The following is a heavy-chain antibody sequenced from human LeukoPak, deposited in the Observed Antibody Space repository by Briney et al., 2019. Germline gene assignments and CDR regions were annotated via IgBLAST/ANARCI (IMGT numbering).Heavy chain of an antibody. CDR1: GGSFSGYY. D-gene: IGHD4-11*01. J-gene: IGHJ3*02. Sequence: SETLSLTCAVYGGSFSGYYWSWIRQPPGKGLEWIGEINHSGSTNYNPSLKSRVTISVDTSKNQFSLKLCSVTAADTAVYYCARDRTTDAFDIWGQGTMVTVSS. V-gene: IGHV4-34*01. CDR2: INHSGST. CDR3: ARDRTTDAFDI.